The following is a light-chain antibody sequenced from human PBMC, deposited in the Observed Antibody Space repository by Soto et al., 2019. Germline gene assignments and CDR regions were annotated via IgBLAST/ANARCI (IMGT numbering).Light chain of an antibody. CDR2: AAS. V-gene: IGKV1-39*01. CDR3: QQSYSTPLT. J-gene: IGKJ4*01. Sequence: DTPMTQSPSSLSASVGDRVTITCRASQSISSYLNWYQQKPGKAPKLLIYAASSLHSGVPSKFSGSGSGPDFTLAISSLQPEDFAPYYCQQSYSTPLTFGGGTKVEIK. CDR1: QSISSY.